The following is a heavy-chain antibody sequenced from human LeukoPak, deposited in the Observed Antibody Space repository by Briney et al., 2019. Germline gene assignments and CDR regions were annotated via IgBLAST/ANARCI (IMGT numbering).Heavy chain of an antibody. Sequence: ASVKVSCKASGYTFTNFGISWVRQAPGQGLEWMGWISTYNGNTNYAQKLQGSVTMTTDTSTSTAYMEVRSLRSDDTAVYYCARNRGYCSGGSCYSTPLDYWGQGTLVTVSS. D-gene: IGHD2-15*01. V-gene: IGHV1-18*01. CDR3: ARNRGYCSGGSCYSTPLDY. CDR1: GYTFTNFG. J-gene: IGHJ4*02. CDR2: ISTYNGNT.